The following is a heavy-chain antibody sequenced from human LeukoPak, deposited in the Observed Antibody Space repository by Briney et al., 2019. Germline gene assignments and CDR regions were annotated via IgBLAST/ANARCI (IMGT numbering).Heavy chain of an antibody. D-gene: IGHD4-17*01. Sequence: SETLSLTCTVSGGPISSYYWSWIRQPSGKGLEWIGYIYYSGSTNYNPSLKSRVTISVDTSKNQFSLKLSSVTAADTAVYYCARHDKTVTTWTNFDYWGQGTLVTVSS. CDR1: GGPISSYY. CDR3: ARHDKTVTTWTNFDY. J-gene: IGHJ4*02. CDR2: IYYSGST. V-gene: IGHV4-59*08.